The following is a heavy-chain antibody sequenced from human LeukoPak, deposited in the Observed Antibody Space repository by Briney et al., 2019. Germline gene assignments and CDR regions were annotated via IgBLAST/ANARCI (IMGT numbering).Heavy chain of an antibody. CDR1: GGSISSGGYY. CDR3: ARGPSSFGGVIVAPYYYGMDV. D-gene: IGHD3-16*02. V-gene: IGHV4-31*03. Sequence: PSQTLSLTRTVSGGSISSGGYYWSWIRQHPGKGLEWIGYIYYSGSTYYNPPLKSRVTISVDTSKNQFSLKLSSVTAADTAVYYCARGPSSFGGVIVAPYYYGMDVWGQGTTVTVSS. J-gene: IGHJ6*02. CDR2: IYYSGST.